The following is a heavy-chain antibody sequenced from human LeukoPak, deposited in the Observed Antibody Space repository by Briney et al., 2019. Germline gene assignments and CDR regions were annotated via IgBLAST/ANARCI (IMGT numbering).Heavy chain of an antibody. CDR3: ARVGATYPHYYMDV. J-gene: IGHJ6*03. D-gene: IGHD3-16*01. CDR2: IYYTGNT. V-gene: IGHV4-39*01. Sequence: SETLSLTCTVSGGSISSNTYYWDWIRQPPGKGLEWIGSIYYTGNTYYNPSLKSRVTISVDRSKNQFSLKLTSVTAADTAVYHCARVGATYPHYYMDVWGKGTTVTVAS. CDR1: GGSISSNTYY.